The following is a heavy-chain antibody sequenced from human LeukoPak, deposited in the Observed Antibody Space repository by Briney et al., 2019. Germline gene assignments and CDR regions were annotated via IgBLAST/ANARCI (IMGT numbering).Heavy chain of an antibody. CDR2: IHSSGCT. D-gene: IGHD6-19*01. Sequence: PSGTLSLTCIVSGGSISSYYWSWIRQPAGKGLEWIGQIHSSGCTSYNPSLKSRVAMSVDTSKNQFSLELSSVTAADTAVYYCAGRAQTTGWSFDYWGQGALVTVSS. V-gene: IGHV4-4*07. CDR1: GGSISSYY. J-gene: IGHJ4*02. CDR3: AGRAQTTGWSFDY.